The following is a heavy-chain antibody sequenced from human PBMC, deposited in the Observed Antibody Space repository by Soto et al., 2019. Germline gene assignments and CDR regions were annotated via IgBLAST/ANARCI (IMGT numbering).Heavy chain of an antibody. D-gene: IGHD3-22*01. CDR3: ARDDYYDSSGYYLKMGYFQH. V-gene: IGHV3-30-3*01. CDR1: GFTFSSYA. J-gene: IGHJ1*01. CDR2: ISYDGSNK. Sequence: GGSLRLSCAASGFTFSSYAMHWVRQAPGKGLEWVAVISYDGSNKYYADSVKGRFTISRDNSKNTLYLQMNSLRAEDTAVYYCARDDYYDSSGYYLKMGYFQHWGQGTLVTVSS.